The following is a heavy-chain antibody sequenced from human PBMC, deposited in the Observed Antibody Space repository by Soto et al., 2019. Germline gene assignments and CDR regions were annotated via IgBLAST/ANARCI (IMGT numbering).Heavy chain of an antibody. D-gene: IGHD3-10*01. CDR2: IYYNGRT. J-gene: IGHJ4*02. CDR3: ARHYGSGTYPFDY. V-gene: IGHV4-59*08. CDR1: GGSFSPNY. Sequence: PSETLSLTCTVSGGSFSPNYWSWIRQPPGKGLQWIGYIYYNGRTNYNPSLKSRLTISVDTSKNQFSLKLNSVTAADTAVYYCARHYGSGTYPFDYWGQGTLVTVSS.